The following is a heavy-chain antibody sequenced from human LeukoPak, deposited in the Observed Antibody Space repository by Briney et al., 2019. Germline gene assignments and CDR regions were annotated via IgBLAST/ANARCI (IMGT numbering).Heavy chain of an antibody. CDR3: ARSVEGYCSGGSCYSYYYYMDV. CDR2: IYYSGST. CDR1: GGSFSGYY. V-gene: IGHV4-59*01. J-gene: IGHJ6*03. D-gene: IGHD2-15*01. Sequence: SDTLSLTCAVYGGSFSGYYWSWIRQPPGKGLEWRGYIYYSGSTNYNPSLKSRVTISVDTSKNQFSLKLSSVTAADTAVYYCARSVEGYCSGGSCYSYYYYMDVWGKGTTVTVSS.